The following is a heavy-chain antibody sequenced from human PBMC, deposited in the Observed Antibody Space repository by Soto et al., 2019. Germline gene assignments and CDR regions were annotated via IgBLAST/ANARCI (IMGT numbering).Heavy chain of an antibody. Sequence: QVQLQESGPGLVKPSGTLSLTCAVSDGSISSYNWWRWVSQPPGKGLQWIGEIFHSGSSNYNPSPKRRVTIYVDKSRNQFSLMLTSVTAADTAVYYCSRTFGGRCSNWGQGSLVTASS. CDR1: DGSISSYNW. V-gene: IGHV4-4*02. D-gene: IGHD3-16*01. J-gene: IGHJ4*02. CDR3: SRTFGGRCSN. CDR2: IFHSGSS.